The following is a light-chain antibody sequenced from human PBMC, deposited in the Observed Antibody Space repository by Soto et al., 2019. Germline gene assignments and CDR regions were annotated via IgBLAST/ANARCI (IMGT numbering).Light chain of an antibody. CDR2: EVS. V-gene: IGLV2-14*01. Sequence: QSVLTQPASVSGFPGQSITISCTGTSSDVGDYKYVCWYQQLPGRAPRLMIYEVSNRPSGVSNRFSGSKSGNTASLTISGLQAEDEGDYYCTSYSRSSTYVVFGGGTKLTV. CDR3: TSYSRSSTYVV. CDR1: SSDVGDYKY. J-gene: IGLJ2*01.